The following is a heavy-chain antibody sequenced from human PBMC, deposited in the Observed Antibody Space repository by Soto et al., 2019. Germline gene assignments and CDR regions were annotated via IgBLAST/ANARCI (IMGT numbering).Heavy chain of an antibody. CDR3: ARDRDIVVVPAAGQDAFDI. CDR2: IIPIFGTA. V-gene: IGHV1-69*01. J-gene: IGHJ3*02. D-gene: IGHD2-2*01. CDR1: GGTFSSYA. Sequence: QVQLVQSGAEVKKPGSSVKVSCKASGGTFSSYAISWVRQAPGQGLEWMGGIIPIFGTANYAQKFKGRVTITANESTSTAYMELSSLRSEDTAVYYCARDRDIVVVPAAGQDAFDIWGQGTMVTVSS.